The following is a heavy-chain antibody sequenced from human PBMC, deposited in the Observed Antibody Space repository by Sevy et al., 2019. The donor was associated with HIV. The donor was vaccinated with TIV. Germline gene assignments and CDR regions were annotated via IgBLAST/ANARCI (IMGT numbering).Heavy chain of an antibody. CDR1: GFTFSSYG. J-gene: IGHJ6*03. D-gene: IGHD2-2*01. CDR3: AKGTGNRYCSSPSCRPHYYYYMDV. V-gene: IGHV3-30*02. CDR2: IRYDGSNK. Sequence: GGSLRLSCAASGFTFSSYGMHWVRQAPGKGLEWVAFIRYDGSNKYCADSVKGRFTISRDNSKNTLYLQMNSLRAEDTAVYYCAKGTGNRYCSSPSCRPHYYYYMDVWGKGTTVTVSS.